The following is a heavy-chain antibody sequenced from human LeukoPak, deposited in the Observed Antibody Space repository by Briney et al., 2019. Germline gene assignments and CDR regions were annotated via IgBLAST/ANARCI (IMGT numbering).Heavy chain of an antibody. CDR3: ARANTETLWFGELAY. V-gene: IGHV3-30*04. D-gene: IGHD3-10*01. Sequence: PGRALRLSFAASGFTFSSYAMHSVRQAPAKGLEWVAVISYDGSNKYYADSVKGRFTISRDNSKNTLYLQMNSLRAEDTAVYYCARANTETLWFGELAYWGQGTLVTVSS. J-gene: IGHJ4*02. CDR1: GFTFSSYA. CDR2: ISYDGSNK.